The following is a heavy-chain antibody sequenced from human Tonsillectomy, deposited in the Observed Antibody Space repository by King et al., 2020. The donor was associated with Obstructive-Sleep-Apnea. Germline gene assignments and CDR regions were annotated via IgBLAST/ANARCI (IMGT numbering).Heavy chain of an antibody. CDR1: GYTFTGYY. CDR3: ARERLGGTGTTYSYYGMDV. J-gene: IGHJ6*02. CDR2: INPNSGGT. V-gene: IGHV1-2*04. D-gene: IGHD1-1*01. Sequence: VQLVESGAEVKKPGASVKVSCKASGYTFTGYYMHWVRQAPGQGLEWMGWINPNSGGTNYAQKFQGWVTMTRDTSISTAYMELSRLRSDDTAVYYCARERLGGTGTTYSYYGMDVWGQGTTVTVSS.